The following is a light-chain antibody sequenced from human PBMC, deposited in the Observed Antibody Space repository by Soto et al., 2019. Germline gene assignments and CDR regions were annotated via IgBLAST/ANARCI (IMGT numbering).Light chain of an antibody. V-gene: IGLV2-23*01. CDR1: TNDVGNYEF. J-gene: IGLJ1*01. Sequence: QSALTQPASVSGSPGQSITVSCTGTTNDVGNYEFVSWYQQYPGKAPKLIIYEAIKRPSGVSNRFSGSKSGNTASLTISGLQAEDEAEYYCCSYAGSGTFYVFGTGTKVTVL. CDR3: CSYAGSGTFYV. CDR2: EAI.